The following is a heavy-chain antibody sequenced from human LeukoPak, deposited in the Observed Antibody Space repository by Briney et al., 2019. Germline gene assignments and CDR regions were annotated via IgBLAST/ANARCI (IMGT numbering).Heavy chain of an antibody. J-gene: IGHJ6*03. D-gene: IGHD2-2*01. CDR2: INGDGRNI. CDR1: GFTFSSYW. V-gene: IGHV3-74*01. Sequence: GGSLRLSCVASGFTFSSYWMHWVRQDPRKGLVWVSRINGDGRNINYADSVKGRFTISRDNSKNTLYLQMNSLRAEDTAVYYCAKDRLYQLLFYYYYMDVWGKGTTVTVSS. CDR3: AKDRLYQLLFYYYYMDV.